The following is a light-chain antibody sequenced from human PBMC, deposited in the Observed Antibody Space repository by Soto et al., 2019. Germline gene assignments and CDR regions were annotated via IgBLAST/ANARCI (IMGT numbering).Light chain of an antibody. CDR3: QQYDTYPVT. CDR2: KAS. V-gene: IGKV1-5*03. J-gene: IGKJ2*01. CDR1: QSISSS. Sequence: DIQMTQSPSTLSESVGDRVTITCLASQSISSSLAWYQQKPGKAPKLLIYKASSLESGVPSRFSGSGSGTEFTLTISSLQPDDFATYYCQQYDTYPVTFGQGTKLEIK.